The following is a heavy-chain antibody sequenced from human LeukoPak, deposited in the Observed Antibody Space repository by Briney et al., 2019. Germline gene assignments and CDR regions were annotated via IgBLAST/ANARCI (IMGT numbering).Heavy chain of an antibody. V-gene: IGHV1-18*01. CDR1: GYTFTIYG. CDR2: ISTYNGNT. CDR3: ARSSLAVAGSVFDY. Sequence: ASVTVSFKASGYTFTIYGISWVRQAPGQGLEWMGWISTYNGNTHYAQKLQGRVTMTTDTSTSTAYMELRSLRSDDTAVYYCARSSLAVAGSVFDYWGQGTLVTVSS. J-gene: IGHJ4*02. D-gene: IGHD6-19*01.